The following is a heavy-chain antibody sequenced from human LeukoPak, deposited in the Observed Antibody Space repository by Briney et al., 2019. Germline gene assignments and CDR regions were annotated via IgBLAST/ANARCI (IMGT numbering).Heavy chain of an antibody. Sequence: SETLSLTCTVSGGSLSSSSYYWGWIRQPPGRGLEWIGSIYYSGSTYYNPSLKSRVTISVHTSKNQFSLKLSSVTAADTAVYYCARDPPSSSWYDWFDPWGQGTLVTVSS. CDR3: ARDPPSSSWYDWFDP. D-gene: IGHD6-13*01. V-gene: IGHV4-39*07. CDR1: GGSLSSSSYY. CDR2: IYYSGST. J-gene: IGHJ5*02.